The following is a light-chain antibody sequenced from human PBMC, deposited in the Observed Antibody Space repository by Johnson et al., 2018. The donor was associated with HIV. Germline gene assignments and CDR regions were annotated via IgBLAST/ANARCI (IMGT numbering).Light chain of an antibody. J-gene: IGLJ1*01. Sequence: QSVLTQPPSVSAAPGQTVTISCSVSSSNIGNNYVSWYQQLPGTAPKLLIYDNNKRPSGIPGRFSGSKSGPSATLGITGLQTGDEADYYCGTWDSSLTSYVFGAGTKVTVL. CDR1: SSNIGNNY. CDR2: DNN. CDR3: GTWDSSLTSYV. V-gene: IGLV1-51*01.